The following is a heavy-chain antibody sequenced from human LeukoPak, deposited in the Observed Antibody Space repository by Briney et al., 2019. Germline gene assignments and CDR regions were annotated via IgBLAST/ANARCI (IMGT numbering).Heavy chain of an antibody. Sequence: ASVKVSCKASGYNFNDYYINWVRQAPGQGLEWMGRIKPKNDDTNYAQKFKGRVTMTTDTSISIVYMEVNRPGTDDSAVYYCAREAINWYFDLWGRGTLVTVSS. V-gene: IGHV1-2*06. D-gene: IGHD3-9*01. CDR3: AREAINWYFDL. CDR2: IKPKNDDT. J-gene: IGHJ2*01. CDR1: GYNFNDYY.